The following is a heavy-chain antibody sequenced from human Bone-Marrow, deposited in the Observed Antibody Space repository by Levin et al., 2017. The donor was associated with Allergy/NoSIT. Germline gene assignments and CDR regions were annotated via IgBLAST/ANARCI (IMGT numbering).Heavy chain of an antibody. D-gene: IGHD3-3*01. CDR2: VYPTDSSA. Sequence: KVSCKASGYTFTNHWIGWVRQAPGKGPEWMGVVYPTDSSATYGPSFQGRVTMSVDKSISTAYLQWSSLQASDTATYYCARGNYDFWSGNYHSFDFWGQGTVLSVSP. CDR1: GYTFTNHW. V-gene: IGHV5-51*01. J-gene: IGHJ4*02. CDR3: ARGNYDFWSGNYHSFDF.